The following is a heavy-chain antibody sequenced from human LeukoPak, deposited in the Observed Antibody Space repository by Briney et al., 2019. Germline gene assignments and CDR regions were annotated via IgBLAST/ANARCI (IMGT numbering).Heavy chain of an antibody. V-gene: IGHV3-15*01. CDR1: GFTFSSYW. CDR3: TTGLTYDILTGYYRYRYDAFDI. D-gene: IGHD3-9*01. J-gene: IGHJ3*02. CDR2: IKSKTDGGTT. Sequence: GGSLRLSCAASGFTFSSYWMIWVRQAPGKGLEWVGRIKSKTDGGTTDYAAPVKGRFTISRDDSKNTLYLQMNSLKTEDTAVYYCTTGLTYDILTGYYRYRYDAFDIWGQGTMVTVSS.